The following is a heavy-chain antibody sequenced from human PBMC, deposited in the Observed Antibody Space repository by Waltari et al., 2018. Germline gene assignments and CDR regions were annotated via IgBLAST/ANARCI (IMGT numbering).Heavy chain of an antibody. J-gene: IGHJ6*03. D-gene: IGHD6-6*01. V-gene: IGHV4-34*01. Sequence: QVQLQQWGAGLLKPSETLSLTCAVYGGSFSGYYWSWIRQPPGKGLEWIGEINHSGSTNDTPSLKSRVTISVDTSKNQFSLKLSSVTAADTAVYYCARGGWQLVAQYYYYYMDVWGKGTTVTISS. CDR2: INHSGST. CDR3: ARGGWQLVAQYYYYYMDV. CDR1: GGSFSGYY.